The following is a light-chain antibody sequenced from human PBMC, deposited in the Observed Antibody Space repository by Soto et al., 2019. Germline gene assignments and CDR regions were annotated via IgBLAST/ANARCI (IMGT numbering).Light chain of an antibody. Sequence: EIVLTQSPGTLSLSPGERATLSCRACQSVSSSYLAWYQQKPGQAPRLLIYGASSRATGIPDRFSGSGSGTDFTLTISRLQPEDFALYYCQQYGSSPPIPFGQGTRLEIK. J-gene: IGKJ5*01. CDR3: QQYGSSPPIP. V-gene: IGKV3-20*01. CDR2: GAS. CDR1: QSVSSSY.